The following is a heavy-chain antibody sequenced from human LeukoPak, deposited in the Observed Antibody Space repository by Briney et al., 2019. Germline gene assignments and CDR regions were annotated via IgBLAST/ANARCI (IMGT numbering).Heavy chain of an antibody. CDR2: IYYSGST. D-gene: IGHD5-18*01. J-gene: IGHJ4*02. CDR3: ARIRGYSYGFEDY. Sequence: SETLSLTCTVSGGSLSSGAYYWSWIRQHPGKGLEWIGYIYYSGSTYYNPSLKSRVTISVDTSKNQFSLKLSSVTAADTAVYYCARIRGYSYGFEDYWGQGTLVTVSS. V-gene: IGHV4-31*03. CDR1: GGSLSSGAYY.